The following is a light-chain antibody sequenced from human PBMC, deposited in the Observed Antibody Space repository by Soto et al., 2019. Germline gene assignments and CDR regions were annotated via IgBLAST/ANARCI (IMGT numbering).Light chain of an antibody. V-gene: IGKV3-11*01. CDR3: QQRSNWTLT. J-gene: IGKJ4*01. CDR1: QSVSSY. CDR2: DAS. Sequence: EIVLTQSPATLSLSPGERVTLSSRASQSVSSYLAWYQQKPGQAPRLLIYDASNTATGIPARFSGSGSGTDFTLTISSLEPEDFAVYYCQQRSNWTLTFGGGTKVEIK.